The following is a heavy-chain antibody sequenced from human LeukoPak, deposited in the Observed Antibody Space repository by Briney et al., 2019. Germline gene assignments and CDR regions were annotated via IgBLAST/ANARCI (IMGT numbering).Heavy chain of an antibody. J-gene: IGHJ4*02. D-gene: IGHD1-26*01. V-gene: IGHV3-23*01. CDR1: GFTFSSYA. CDR3: AKDPRSSGSSDFDY. Sequence: SGGSLRLSCAASGFTFSSYAMSWVRQAPGKGLEWVSAISGSGGSTYYADSVKGRFTISRDNSKNTLYLQMNSLRAEDTAVYYCAKDPRSSGSSDFDYWGQGTLVTVSS. CDR2: ISGSGGST.